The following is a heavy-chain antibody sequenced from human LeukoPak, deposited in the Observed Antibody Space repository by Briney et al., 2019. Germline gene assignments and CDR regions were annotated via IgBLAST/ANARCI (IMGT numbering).Heavy chain of an antibody. Sequence: GGSLRLSCAASGFTFDDYAMHWVRQAPGKGLEWVSGISWNSGSIGYADSVKGRFTISRDNAKNSLYLQMNSLRAEDTAVYYCARDGLIDYWGQGTLVTVSS. CDR3: ARDGLIDY. V-gene: IGHV3-9*01. J-gene: IGHJ4*02. CDR2: ISWNSGSI. CDR1: GFTFDDYA.